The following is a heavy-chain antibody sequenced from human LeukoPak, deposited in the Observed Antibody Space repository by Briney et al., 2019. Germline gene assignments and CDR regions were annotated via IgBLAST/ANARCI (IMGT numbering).Heavy chain of an antibody. CDR3: ARGYSGCDIPPFDP. Sequence: KPGGSLRLSCAASGFTFSSDSMNWVRQAPGKGLEWVSSISSSSSYIYYADSVKGRFTISRDNAKNSLYLQMNSMRAEDTAVYYCARGYSGCDIPPFDPWGQGTLVTVSS. CDR1: GFTFSSDS. J-gene: IGHJ5*02. CDR2: ISSSSSYI. V-gene: IGHV3-21*01. D-gene: IGHD5-12*01.